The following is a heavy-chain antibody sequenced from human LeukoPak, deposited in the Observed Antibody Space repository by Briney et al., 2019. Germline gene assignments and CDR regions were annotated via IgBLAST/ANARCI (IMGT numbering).Heavy chain of an antibody. CDR3: ARDRWPVTRIQYYYSMDV. D-gene: IGHD4-17*01. V-gene: IGHV1-18*01. CDR1: GYTFNTFG. J-gene: IGHJ6*03. Sequence: ASVKVSCKASGYTFNTFGITWVRQAPGQGLEWLGWIAVYNGDTNYAQKFQGRVTLTTDTSTNTAYMELTSLTSDDTAVYYCARDRWPVTRIQYYYSMDVWGKGTTVTVSS. CDR2: IAVYNGDT.